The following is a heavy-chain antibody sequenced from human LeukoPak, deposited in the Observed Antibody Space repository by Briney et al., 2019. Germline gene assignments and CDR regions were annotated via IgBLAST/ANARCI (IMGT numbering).Heavy chain of an antibody. J-gene: IGHJ6*03. V-gene: IGHV4-34*01. D-gene: IGHD3-10*01. CDR1: GGSFSTYY. CDR2: IDHSGST. Sequence: SETLSLTCAVSGGSFSTYYWSWIRQPPGKGLEWIGEIDHSGSTNYNPSLKSRVTISVDTSKNQFSLKLRSVTAADTAVYYCARAGMVRGVIITTNYYYYYMDVWGKGTTVTVSS. CDR3: ARAGMVRGVIITTNYYYYYMDV.